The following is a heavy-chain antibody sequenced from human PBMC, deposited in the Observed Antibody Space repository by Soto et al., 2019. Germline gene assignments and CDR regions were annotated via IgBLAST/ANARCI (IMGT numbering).Heavy chain of an antibody. V-gene: IGHV3-11*01. D-gene: IGHD1-26*01. Sequence: GGSLRLSCAASGFTFSDYYMSWIRQAPGKGLEWVSYISSSGSTIYYADSVKGRFTISRDDSKNMVYLQMNSLKTEDTAVYYCIKYSGRPSTPAALGQGTLVTVSS. CDR3: IKYSGRPSTPAA. J-gene: IGHJ5*02. CDR1: GFTFSDYY. CDR2: ISSSGSTI.